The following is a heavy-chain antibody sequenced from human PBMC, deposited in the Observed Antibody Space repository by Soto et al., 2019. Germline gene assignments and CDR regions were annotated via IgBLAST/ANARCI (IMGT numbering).Heavy chain of an antibody. V-gene: IGHV4-4*02. CDR3: ARGTLRFLEWDRYYYGMDV. D-gene: IGHD3-3*01. CDR2: IYHSGST. J-gene: IGHJ6*02. Sequence: SETLSLTCAVSGGSISSSNWWSFVRQPPGKGLEWIGEIYHSGSTNYNPSLKSRVTISVDKSKNQFSLKLSPVTAADTAVYYCARGTLRFLEWDRYYYGMDVWGQGTTVTVSS. CDR1: GGSISSSNW.